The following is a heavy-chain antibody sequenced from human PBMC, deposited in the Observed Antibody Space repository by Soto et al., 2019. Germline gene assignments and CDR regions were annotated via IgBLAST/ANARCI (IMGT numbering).Heavy chain of an antibody. CDR2: INPSGGST. J-gene: IGHJ6*02. CDR1: GYTFTSYY. V-gene: IGHV1-46*03. Sequence: ASVKVSCKASGYTFTSYYMHWVRQAPGQGLEWMGIINPSGGSTSYAQKFQGRVTMTRDTSTSTVYMELSSLRSEDTAVYYCARELRRITIFGVVITYYYYGMDVWDQGTTVTVSS. D-gene: IGHD3-3*01. CDR3: ARELRRITIFGVVITYYYYGMDV.